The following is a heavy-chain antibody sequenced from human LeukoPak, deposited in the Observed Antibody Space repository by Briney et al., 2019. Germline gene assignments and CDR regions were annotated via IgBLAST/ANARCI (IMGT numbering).Heavy chain of an antibody. CDR2: IYYSGST. J-gene: IGHJ4*02. V-gene: IGHV4-59*08. CDR1: GGSISSYY. CDR3: ARRVAPTDCFDY. Sequence: SETLSLTCTVSGGSISSYYWSWIWQPPGKGLEWIGYIYYSGSTNYNPSLKSRVTISVDTSKNQFSLKLSSVTAADTAVYYCARRVAPTDCFDYWGQGTLVTVSS. D-gene: IGHD2-15*01.